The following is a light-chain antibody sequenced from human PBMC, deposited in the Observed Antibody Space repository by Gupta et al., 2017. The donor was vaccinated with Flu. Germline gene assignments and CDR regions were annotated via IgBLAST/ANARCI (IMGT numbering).Light chain of an antibody. CDR3: QQYYSTPWT. J-gene: IGKJ1*01. CDR1: QRVLYSSNNSNY. V-gene: IGKV4-1*01. Sequence: DLVMPQSPDSLAVSLRERATLNCKSSQRVLYSSNNSNYLAWYQQKPGQPPKLLIYWASTRESGVPERFSGSGSGTDFTLTISSLQAEDVTVYYCQQYYSTPWTFGQGTKVEIK. CDR2: WAS.